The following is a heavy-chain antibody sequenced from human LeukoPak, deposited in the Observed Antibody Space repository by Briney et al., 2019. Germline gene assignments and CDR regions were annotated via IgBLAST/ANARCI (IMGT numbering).Heavy chain of an antibody. CDR3: ASKTYYYDSGGYYRTHGMDV. D-gene: IGHD3-22*01. Sequence: ASVNVSCEASGYTFTSYGISWVRQAPRQGLEWMGWISAYNGNTNYAQKLQGRVTMTTDTSTSTAYMELRSLRTDDTAVYYCASKTYYYDSGGYYRTHGMDVWGQGTTVTVSS. J-gene: IGHJ6*02. CDR2: ISAYNGNT. V-gene: IGHV1-18*01. CDR1: GYTFTSYG.